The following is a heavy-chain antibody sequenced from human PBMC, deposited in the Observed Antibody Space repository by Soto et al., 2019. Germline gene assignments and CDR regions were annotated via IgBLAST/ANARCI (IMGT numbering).Heavy chain of an antibody. D-gene: IGHD3-22*01. V-gene: IGHV1-18*04. CDR1: GYTFTSYG. Sequence: ASVKVSCKASGYTFTSYGISWVRQAPGQGLEWMGWISAYNGNTNYAQKLQGRVTMTTDTSTSTAYMELRSLRSDDTAVYYCARSFSYYYDSSGYYYPWGQGTLVTVS. CDR2: ISAYNGNT. J-gene: IGHJ5*02. CDR3: ARSFSYYYDSSGYYYP.